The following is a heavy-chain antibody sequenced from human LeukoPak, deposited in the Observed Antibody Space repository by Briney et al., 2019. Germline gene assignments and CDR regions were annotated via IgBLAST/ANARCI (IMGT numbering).Heavy chain of an antibody. CDR3: ARDRSSSTSDMGV. Sequence: ASETLSLTCTVSGGSISSSNYYWGWIRQPPGKGLEWIGSIYYSGSTYYNPSLRSRVTISVDTSKNQFSLKLTPVTAADTAVYYCARDRSSSTSDMGVWGKGTTVTVSS. V-gene: IGHV4-39*07. CDR2: IYYSGST. D-gene: IGHD2-2*01. CDR1: GGSISSSNYY. J-gene: IGHJ6*03.